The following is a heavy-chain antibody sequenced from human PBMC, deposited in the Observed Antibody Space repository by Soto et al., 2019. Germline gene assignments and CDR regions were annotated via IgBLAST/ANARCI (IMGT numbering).Heavy chain of an antibody. CDR3: ARDDAFGNENGFAI. Sequence: GGSLRLSCAASGFPFSTYGFHWVRQAPGKGLEWLAVIVSDGGAKYHADSVEGRFTISRDNSKDTLYLQMNSLRAEDTAVYYCARDDAFGNENGFAIWGKGTMVTVSS. D-gene: IGHD1-1*01. CDR1: GFPFSTYG. CDR2: IVSDGGAK. J-gene: IGHJ3*02. V-gene: IGHV3-33*01.